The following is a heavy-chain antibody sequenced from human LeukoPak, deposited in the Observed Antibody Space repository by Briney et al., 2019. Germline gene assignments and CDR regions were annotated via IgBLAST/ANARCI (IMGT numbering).Heavy chain of an antibody. Sequence: GGSLRLSCAVSGFPFSVNEMNWVRQAPGKGLEWVSNIGSSGAIRHYADSVKGRSSISRDNAENSLFLQMNSLRVEDTGIYYCALLAVASDYDYWGQGALVTVSS. CDR3: ALLAVASDYDY. V-gene: IGHV3-48*03. J-gene: IGHJ4*02. D-gene: IGHD6-19*01. CDR2: IGSSGAIR. CDR1: GFPFSVNE.